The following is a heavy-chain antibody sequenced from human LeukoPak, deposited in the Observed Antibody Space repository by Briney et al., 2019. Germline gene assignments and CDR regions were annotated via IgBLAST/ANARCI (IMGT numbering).Heavy chain of an antibody. CDR1: GFTFSSYA. CDR2: TSSSDDGT. D-gene: IGHD2-21*01. V-gene: IGHV3-23*01. CDR3: ARAPVTSCRGAFCYPFDY. J-gene: IGHJ4*02. Sequence: PGGSLRLSCVASGFTFSSYAMSWVRQVPGKGLEWVSATSSSDDGTYYADSVRGRFTISRDNSKNTLYLQMNRLRVEDAALYYCARAPVTSCRGAFCYPFDYWGQGILVTVSS.